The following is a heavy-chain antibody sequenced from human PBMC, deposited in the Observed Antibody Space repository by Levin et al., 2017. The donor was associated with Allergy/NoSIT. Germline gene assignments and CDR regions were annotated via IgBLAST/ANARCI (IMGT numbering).Heavy chain of an antibody. Sequence: GGSLRLSCAASGFTFNSYAMHWVRQAPGKGLEWVAVISYDGGNQNYADSVQGRFTISRDNSKNTLYLQMNSLRAEDTAVYYCARDEWRYCSGSSCYSGFDYWGQGTLVTVSS. CDR1: GFTFNSYA. J-gene: IGHJ4*02. V-gene: IGHV3-30*04. CDR3: ARDEWRYCSGSSCYSGFDY. CDR2: ISYDGGNQ. D-gene: IGHD2-15*01.